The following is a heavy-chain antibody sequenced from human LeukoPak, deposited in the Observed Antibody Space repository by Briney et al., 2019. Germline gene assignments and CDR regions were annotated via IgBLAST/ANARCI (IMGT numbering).Heavy chain of an antibody. V-gene: IGHV4-59*11. CDR1: RGSMTTHH. CDR3: TTIKRGNIFGYFDF. CDR2: VFDSGRT. Sequence: SETLSLTRTVSRGSMTTHHWNWIRQTPGKGLEWIGYVFDSGRTKENPSLKSRVTLSADTSKNQLSLRLSSVTAADTAVYYCTTIKRGNIFGYFDFWGQGILVTVSS. J-gene: IGHJ4*02. D-gene: IGHD5-18*01.